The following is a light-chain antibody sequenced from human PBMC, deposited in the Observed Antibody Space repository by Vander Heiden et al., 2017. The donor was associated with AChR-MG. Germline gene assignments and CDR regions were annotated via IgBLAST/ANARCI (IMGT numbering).Light chain of an antibody. CDR3: AAWDDSLNVVV. J-gene: IGLJ2*01. Sequence: QTVLTQPPSASGTPGQRVTIPCSGSSSNIGSATVNWYQQLPGTAPKRLIYSSDQRPSGVPDRFSGSKSGTSASLAISGLQSEDEADYYCAAWDDSLNVVVFGGGTKLTVL. V-gene: IGLV1-44*01. CDR2: SSD. CDR1: SSNIGSAT.